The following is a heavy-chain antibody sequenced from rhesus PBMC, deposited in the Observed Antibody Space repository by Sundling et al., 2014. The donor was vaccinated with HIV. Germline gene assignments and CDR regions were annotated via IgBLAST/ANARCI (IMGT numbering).Heavy chain of an antibody. CDR2: INGNSVST. CDR1: GGSISGYYY. CDR3: ARTGGGRSPLDYYGLDS. D-gene: IGHD6-25*01. Sequence: QVKLQQWDEGLVKPSETLSLTCAVYGGSISGYYYWGWIRQSPGKGLEWIGYINGNSVSTNYNPSLKNRVTMSTDTSKNQLSLRLSSVTAADTAVYFCARTGGGRSPLDYYGLDSWGQGVVVAVSA. J-gene: IGHJ6*01. V-gene: IGHV4-73*01.